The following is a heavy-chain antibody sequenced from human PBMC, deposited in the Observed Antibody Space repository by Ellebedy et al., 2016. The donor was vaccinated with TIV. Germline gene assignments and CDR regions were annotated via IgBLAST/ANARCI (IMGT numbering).Heavy chain of an antibody. J-gene: IGHJ5*02. CDR1: GFTFSTYS. V-gene: IGHV3-7*01. D-gene: IGHD3-3*01. CDR3: VGFGVFNL. Sequence: PGGSLRLSCVGSGFTFSTYSMNWVRQAPGKGLEWVAHIKTDGSETYYVDSVKGRFTISRENAKNALFLQMDGLRVDDSAVYYCVGFGVFNLWGQGAPVTVSS. CDR2: IKTDGSET.